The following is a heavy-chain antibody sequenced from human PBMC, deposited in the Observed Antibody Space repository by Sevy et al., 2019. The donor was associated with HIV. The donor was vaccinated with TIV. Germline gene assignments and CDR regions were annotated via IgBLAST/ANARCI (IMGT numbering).Heavy chain of an antibody. J-gene: IGHJ6*02. CDR2: FYYTGST. Sequence: SETLSLTCTISGGSISPYYWSWIRQPPGKGLEWVGYFYYTGSTNYNPSLEGRATISVDASKNQFFLKLTSVTAADTAVYYCARQGGVVDYGMDVWGQGTTVTVSS. CDR1: GGSISPYY. V-gene: IGHV4-59*01. D-gene: IGHD3-3*01. CDR3: ARQGGVVDYGMDV.